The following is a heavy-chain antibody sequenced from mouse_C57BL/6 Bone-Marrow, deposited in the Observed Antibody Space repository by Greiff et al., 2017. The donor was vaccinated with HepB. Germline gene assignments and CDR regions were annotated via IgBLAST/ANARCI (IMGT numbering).Heavy chain of an antibody. CDR1: GYTFTSYG. V-gene: IGHV1-81*01. J-gene: IGHJ2*01. D-gene: IGHD1-1*01. CDR3: ARGLLRSFYCFDY. CDR2: IYPRSGNT. Sequence: VQLQQSGAELARPGASVKLSCKASGYTFTSYGISWVKQRTGQGLEWIGEIYPRSGNTYYNEKFKGKATLTADKSSSTAYMELRSLTSEDSAVYFCARGLLRSFYCFDYWGQGTTLTVSS.